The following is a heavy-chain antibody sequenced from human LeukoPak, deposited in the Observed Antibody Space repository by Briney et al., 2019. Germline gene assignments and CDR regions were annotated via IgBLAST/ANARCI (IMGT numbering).Heavy chain of an antibody. D-gene: IGHD2-21*02. V-gene: IGHV3-23*01. CDR2: IKGGGGDP. CDR3: ARGGHDFNPFYW. Sequence: GGSLRLSCAASGFTFSTYAMGWVRQAPWKGLEWVSSIKGGGGDPFYADSVKGRFTISRDNSKNTLFLQLNSLRAEDTAVYCCARGGHDFNPFYWWGQGTLVTVSS. CDR1: GFTFSTYA. J-gene: IGHJ4*02.